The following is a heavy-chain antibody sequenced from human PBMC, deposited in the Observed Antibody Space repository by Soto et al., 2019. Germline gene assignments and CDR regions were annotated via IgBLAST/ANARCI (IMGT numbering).Heavy chain of an antibody. CDR2: IYYSGST. D-gene: IGHD3-10*01. CDR1: GCSMSSYY. J-gene: IGHJ6*02. Sequence: SETLSLTCTVSGCSMSSYYWSWIRQPPGKGLEWIGYIYYSGSTNYNPSLKSRVTMSVDTPKNQFSLKLSSVTAADTAVYYCARRGYGPGFPYYYGMDVWGQGTTVTVSS. CDR3: ARRGYGPGFPYYYGMDV. V-gene: IGHV4-59*01.